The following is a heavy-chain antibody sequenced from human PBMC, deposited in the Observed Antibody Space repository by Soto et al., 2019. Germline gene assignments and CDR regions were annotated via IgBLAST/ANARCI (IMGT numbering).Heavy chain of an antibody. CDR1: GLPLRGYA. V-gene: IGHV3-64*01. J-gene: IGHJ6*03. D-gene: IGHD6-6*01. Sequence: EVQLAESGGGLAQPGGPRRLSCAASGLPLRGYAMDWFRQAPGKGLEYVSGISSNGVGTYYANSVQGRFTISRDNSKNTVYLQMGSLRPEDMAVYYCARRARPDFYYMDVWGKGTTVTVSS. CDR2: ISSNGVGT. CDR3: ARRARPDFYYMDV.